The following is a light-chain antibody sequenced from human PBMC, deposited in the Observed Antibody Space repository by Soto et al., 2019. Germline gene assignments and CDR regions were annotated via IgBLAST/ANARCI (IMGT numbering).Light chain of an antibody. V-gene: IGKV3-15*01. CDR2: DTS. CDR3: QPDNNWPLT. CDR1: QGSSDT. J-gene: IGKJ4*02. Sequence: VMRESPATMVDSPREGARHSWRASQGSSDTLTWYQHKPGQTPRLLICDTSTGATGVPTRFSGSRSGTEFTLTSSSLQYQDFAVYYCQPDNNWPLTCGGGTKV.